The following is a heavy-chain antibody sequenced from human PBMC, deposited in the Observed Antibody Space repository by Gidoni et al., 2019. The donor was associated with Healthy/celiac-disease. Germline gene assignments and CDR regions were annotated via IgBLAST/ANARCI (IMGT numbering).Heavy chain of an antibody. Sequence: QVQLQESGPGLVKPSGTLSLTGAVSGGSISSSNWWSWVRQPPGKGLEWIGEIYHSGSTNYNPSLKSRVTISVDKSNNQFSLKLSSVTAADTAVYYCARVTGGANYYFDYWGQGTLVTFSS. CDR2: IYHSGST. V-gene: IGHV4-4*02. CDR1: GGSISSSNW. CDR3: ARVTGGANYYFDY. J-gene: IGHJ4*02. D-gene: IGHD1-26*01.